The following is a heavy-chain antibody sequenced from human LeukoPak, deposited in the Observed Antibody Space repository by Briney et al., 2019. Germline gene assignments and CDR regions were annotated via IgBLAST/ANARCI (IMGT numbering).Heavy chain of an antibody. Sequence: PSETLSLTCTVSGGSISNYYWSWIRQPPGKGLEWIGYIYYSGSTNYNPSLKSRVTISVDTSKNQFSLKLSSVTAADTAVYYCARHPPEFAAMVVGAFDIWGQGTMVTVSS. J-gene: IGHJ3*02. CDR2: IYYSGST. V-gene: IGHV4-59*08. D-gene: IGHD5-18*01. CDR3: ARHPPEFAAMVVGAFDI. CDR1: GGSISNYY.